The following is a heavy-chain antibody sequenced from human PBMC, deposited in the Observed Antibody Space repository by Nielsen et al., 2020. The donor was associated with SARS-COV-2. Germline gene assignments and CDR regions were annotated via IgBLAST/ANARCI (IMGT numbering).Heavy chain of an antibody. CDR3: ARGRNWNVLGY. CDR2: INHSGST. D-gene: IGHD1-20*01. CDR1: GGSFSGYY. Sequence: SETLSLTCAVYGGSFSGYYWSWIRQPPGKGLEWIAEINHSGSTNYNPSLKSRVTISVDTSKNQFSLKLSSVTAADTAVYYCARGRNWNVLGYWGQGTLVTVSS. J-gene: IGHJ4*02. V-gene: IGHV4-34*01.